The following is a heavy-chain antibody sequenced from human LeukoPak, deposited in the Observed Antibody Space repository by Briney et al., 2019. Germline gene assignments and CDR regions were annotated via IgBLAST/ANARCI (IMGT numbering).Heavy chain of an antibody. D-gene: IGHD1-26*01. CDR3: ARGDIVRASWIDH. V-gene: IGHV1-2*02. CDR1: GYTFTGYY. Sequence: GASVKVSCKASGYTFTGYYIHWVRQAPGQGLEWVGWISPNSGGTNYAQKFQGRVTMTRDTSITTAYMELTRLTSDDTAVYYCARGDIVRASWIDHWGQGVPVTVSS. J-gene: IGHJ4*02. CDR2: ISPNSGGT.